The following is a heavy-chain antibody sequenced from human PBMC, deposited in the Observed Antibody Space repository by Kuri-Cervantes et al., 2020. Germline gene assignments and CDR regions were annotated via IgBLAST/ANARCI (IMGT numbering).Heavy chain of an antibody. CDR1: GYTFTGYY. D-gene: IGHD6-13*01. CDR2: INPNSGGT. J-gene: IGHJ5*02. V-gene: IGHV1-2*02. CDR3: ARETGIAAAGGFDP. Sequence: ASVKVSCKASGYTFTGYYMHWVRQAPGQGLEWMGWINPNSGGTNYAQKFQGRVTMTRDTSISTAYMELRSLRSDDTAVYYCARETGIAAAGGFDPWGQGTLVTVSS.